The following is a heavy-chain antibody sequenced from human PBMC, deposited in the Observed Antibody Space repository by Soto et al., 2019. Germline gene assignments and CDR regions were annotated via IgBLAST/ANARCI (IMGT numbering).Heavy chain of an antibody. CDR2: IDNSGST. D-gene: IGHD3-10*02. J-gene: IGHJ4*02. CDR3: GGAVSDFDVRGSRPSHFDQ. Sequence: QVQLDESGPGLVQPSQTLSLSCTVSGASVSTGVYYWTWIRQHPGRGLEWIGYIDNSGSTYYNPSLTGRVEIPVDTSKNQFSRNLRFLTAGDTAFYYCGGAVSDFDVRGSRPSHFDQWGQGLLVPVSS. CDR1: GASVSTGVYY. V-gene: IGHV4-31*03.